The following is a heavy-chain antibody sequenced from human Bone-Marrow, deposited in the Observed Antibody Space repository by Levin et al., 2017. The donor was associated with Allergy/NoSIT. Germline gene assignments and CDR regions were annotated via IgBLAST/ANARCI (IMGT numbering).Heavy chain of an antibody. V-gene: IGHV3-23*01. CDR1: GFTFGSYA. J-gene: IGHJ4*02. CDR3: AREAGGSGWYTADY. D-gene: IGHD6-13*01. Sequence: GGSLRLSCAASGFTFGSYAITWVRQGPGKGLQWVSAIRPGGEKTCYANSVEGRFTVSRDNSKNTVYLQMSSLRVEDTATYYCAREAGGSGWYTADYWGRGTLVTVSS. CDR2: IRPGGEKT.